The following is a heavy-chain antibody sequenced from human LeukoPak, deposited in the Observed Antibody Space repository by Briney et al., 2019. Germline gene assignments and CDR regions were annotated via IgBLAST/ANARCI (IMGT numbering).Heavy chain of an antibody. CDR1: GFTFSSYA. CDR2: ISGSGGST. D-gene: IGHD3-22*01. J-gene: IGHJ4*02. CDR3: AKVHGGGMIVVVHTFDY. Sequence: PGGSLRLSCAASGFTFSSYARSWVRQAPGKGLEWVSAISGSGGSTYYADSVKGRFTISRDNSKNTLYLQMNSLRAEDTAVYYCAKVHGGGMIVVVHTFDYWGQGTLVTVSS. V-gene: IGHV3-23*01.